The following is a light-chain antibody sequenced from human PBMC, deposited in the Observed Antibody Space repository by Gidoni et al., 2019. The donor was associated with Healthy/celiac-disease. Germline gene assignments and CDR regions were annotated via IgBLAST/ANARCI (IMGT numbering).Light chain of an antibody. J-gene: IGKJ2*01. CDR2: VAS. CDR1: QSVSSY. CDR3: QQRSNWPYT. Sequence: EIVLTQSPATLSLSPGERATLSCRASQSVSSYLAWYQQKPGPAPRLLIYVASTRATGIPARFSGSGSVTDFTLTISSLEPEDFAVYYCQQRSNWPYTFGQGTKLEIK. V-gene: IGKV3-11*01.